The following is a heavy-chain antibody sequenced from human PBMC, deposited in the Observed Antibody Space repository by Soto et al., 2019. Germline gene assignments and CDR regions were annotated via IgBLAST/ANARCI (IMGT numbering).Heavy chain of an antibody. CDR1: GGSISSANYF. D-gene: IGHD2-21*01. V-gene: IGHV4-30-4*01. J-gene: IGHJ3*02. Sequence: SETLSLTCTVSGGSISSANYFWSWIRQPPGKGLEWIGYIYHSGSTYYNPSLESQVIIFVDTSNNQFSLRLTSVTAADTAVYYCAREVIETAASDAFDIWGQGTMVT. CDR2: IYHSGST. CDR3: AREVIETAASDAFDI.